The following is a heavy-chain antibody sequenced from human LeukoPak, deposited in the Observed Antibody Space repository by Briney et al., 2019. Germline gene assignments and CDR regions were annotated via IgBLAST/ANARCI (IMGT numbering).Heavy chain of an antibody. J-gene: IGHJ4*02. V-gene: IGHV3-23*01. CDR1: GFTFSSYA. Sequence: GGSLRLSCAASGFTFSSYAMSWVRQAPGKGLEWVSAISGSGGSTYYADSVKGRFTISRHNSKNTLYLQMNSLRAEDTAVYYCARRLGYSYGWAFDYWGQGTLVTVSS. CDR3: ARRLGYSYGWAFDY. CDR2: ISGSGGST. D-gene: IGHD5-18*01.